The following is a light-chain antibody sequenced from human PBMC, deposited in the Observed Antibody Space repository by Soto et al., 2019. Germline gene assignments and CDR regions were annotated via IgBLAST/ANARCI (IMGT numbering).Light chain of an antibody. Sequence: EIVLTQSPGTLSLSPGERATLSCRASQSVSSSCLAWYQQKPGQAPRLLIYGASSRATGIPDRFSGSGSGTDFTLTISRLEPEEFAVYYCQQYGSSPFTFGGGTKVEIK. CDR1: QSVSSSC. V-gene: IGKV3-20*01. J-gene: IGKJ4*01. CDR2: GAS. CDR3: QQYGSSPFT.